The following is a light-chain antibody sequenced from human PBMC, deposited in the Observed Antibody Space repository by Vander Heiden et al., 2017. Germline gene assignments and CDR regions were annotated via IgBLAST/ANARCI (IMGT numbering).Light chain of an antibody. Sequence: QSALPQPASVSGSPGQSITISCTGTSGDVGGDNLVSWYQKHPGNPPNLILSEGSKRPSAVSTRFSASKSGTTASLTISGRQAEDAAYYYCCSYAGSSTFVFGTGTKLTVL. CDR3: CSYAGSSTFV. CDR1: SGDVGGDNL. V-gene: IGLV2-23*01. J-gene: IGLJ1*01. CDR2: EGS.